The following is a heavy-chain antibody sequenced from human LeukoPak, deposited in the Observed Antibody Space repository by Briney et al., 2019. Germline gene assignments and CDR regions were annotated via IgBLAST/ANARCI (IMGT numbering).Heavy chain of an antibody. CDR3: ASQKIVVVPATGGMDV. J-gene: IGHJ6*02. D-gene: IGHD2-21*02. CDR1: GFTFSSYA. V-gene: IGHV3-7*01. CDR2: LKQDGSEK. Sequence: GGSLRLSCAASGFTFSSYAMSWVRQAPGKGLEWVANLKQDGSEKYYVDSVKGRFTISRDNAKNSLYLQMNSLRAEDTAVYYCASQKIVVVPATGGMDVWGQGTTVTVSS.